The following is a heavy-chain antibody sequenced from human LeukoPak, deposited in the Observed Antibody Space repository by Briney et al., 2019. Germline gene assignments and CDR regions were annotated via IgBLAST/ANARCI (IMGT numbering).Heavy chain of an antibody. D-gene: IGHD6-19*01. CDR3: ARNLYSIAWCYYDY. CDR2: MYHSGST. Sequence: SETLSLTCTVSGYSISSGYYWGWIRQPPGKGLEWIGTMYHSGSTYYNPSLKSRVTISVDTSKNQFFLNLSSVTAADTAVYYCARNLYSIAWCYYDYWGQGTLVTVSS. CDR1: GYSISSGYY. J-gene: IGHJ4*02. V-gene: IGHV4-38-2*02.